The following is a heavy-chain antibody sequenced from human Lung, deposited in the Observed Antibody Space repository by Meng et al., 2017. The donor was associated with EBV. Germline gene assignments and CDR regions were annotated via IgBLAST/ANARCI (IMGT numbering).Heavy chain of an antibody. J-gene: IGHJ4*02. CDR3: ARAVDTGYFDY. CDR1: GGSISSGGHY. D-gene: IGHD5-18*01. Sequence: QGQLQESGPGLVKPSQTLSLTCTFSGGSISSGGHYWSWIRQHPGKGLEWIGYIYYSGSTYYNPSLKSLVSISVDTSNNQFSLKLSSVTAADTAVYYCARAVDTGYFDYWGQGTLVTVSS. V-gene: IGHV4-31*01. CDR2: IYYSGST.